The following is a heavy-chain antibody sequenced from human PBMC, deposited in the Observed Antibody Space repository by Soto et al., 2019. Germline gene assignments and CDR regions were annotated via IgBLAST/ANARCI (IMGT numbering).Heavy chain of an antibody. CDR3: ARGRRGSRWTRANYYYYYGMDV. D-gene: IGHD6-19*01. V-gene: IGHV1-8*01. CDR2: MNPNSGNT. Sequence: ASVKVSCKASGYTFTSYDIDWVRQATGQGLEWMGWMNPNSGNTGYAQKFQGRVTMTRNTSISTAYMELSSLRSEDTAVYYCARGRRGSRWTRANYYYYYGMDVWGQGTTVTVSS. J-gene: IGHJ6*02. CDR1: GYTFTSYD.